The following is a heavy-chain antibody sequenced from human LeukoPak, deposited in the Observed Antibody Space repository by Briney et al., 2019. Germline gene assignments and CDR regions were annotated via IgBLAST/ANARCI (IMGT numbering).Heavy chain of an antibody. CDR3: ARPTSTFGGVIAKNDAFDI. J-gene: IGHJ3*02. Sequence: SETLSLTCAVYGGSFSDNYWSWIRQSPGKGLEWIGDINHSGSTNYNPSLKSRVTISVDTSKNQFSLKLSSVTAADTAVYYCARPTSTFGGVIAKNDAFDIWGQGTMVTVSS. D-gene: IGHD3-16*02. CDR2: INHSGST. V-gene: IGHV4-34*01. CDR1: GGSFSDNY.